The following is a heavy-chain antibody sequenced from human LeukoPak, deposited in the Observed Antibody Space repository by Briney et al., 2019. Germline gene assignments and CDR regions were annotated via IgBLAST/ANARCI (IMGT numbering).Heavy chain of an antibody. CDR1: ADSITSYY. V-gene: IGHV4-59*01. D-gene: IGHD1-26*01. CDR3: AIGVGWGATIFYY. Sequence: SETLSLTCTVSADSITSYYWTCIRQPPGKGPERIGYMYHSGTTSNNPSLKSRVTISVDTSKNQFTLKVSSVTPSLPAVHYCAIGVGWGATIFYYWGQGALVTVSS. J-gene: IGHJ4*02. CDR2: MYHSGTT.